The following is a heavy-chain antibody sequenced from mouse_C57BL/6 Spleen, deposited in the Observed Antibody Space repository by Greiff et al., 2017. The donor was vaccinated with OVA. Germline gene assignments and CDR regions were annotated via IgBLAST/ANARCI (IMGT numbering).Heavy chain of an antibody. CDR2: IRSKSNNYAT. CDR3: VGDYSNYAWFAY. D-gene: IGHD2-5*01. J-gene: IGHJ3*01. V-gene: IGHV10-1*01. CDR1: GFSFNTYA. Sequence: GGGLVQPKGSLKLSCAASGFSFNTYAMNWVRQAPGKGLEWVARIRSKSNNYATYYADSVKDRFTISRDDSESMLYLQMNNLKTEDTAMYYCVGDYSNYAWFAYWGQGTLVTVSA.